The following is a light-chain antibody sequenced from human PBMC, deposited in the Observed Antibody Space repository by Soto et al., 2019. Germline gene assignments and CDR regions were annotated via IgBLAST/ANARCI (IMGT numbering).Light chain of an antibody. CDR1: QSVSGW. J-gene: IGKJ4*01. CDR3: QQYDSYPLT. V-gene: IGKV1-5*03. CDR2: KAS. Sequence: DIQMTQSPSTLSASVGDRVIITCRASQSVSGWLAWYQQRPGKAPNLLIYKASTLKTGVPLRFSCSGSGTEFTLTISTLQPDDFATYSCQQYDSYPLTCGGGTKVEIK.